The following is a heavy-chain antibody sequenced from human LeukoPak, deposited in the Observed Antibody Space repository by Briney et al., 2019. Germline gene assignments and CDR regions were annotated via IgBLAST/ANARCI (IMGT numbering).Heavy chain of an antibody. J-gene: IGHJ5*02. CDR2: TNPDGSRV. CDR1: GFSVSNYG. CDR3: AFDFGGYSDT. D-gene: IGHD3-10*01. Sequence: GGSLRLSCAASGFSVSNYGMNWVRQAPGKGPAWVSRTNPDGSRVDYADSVKGRFTISRDNARDTLYLQMNSLRVEDTAMYYCAFDFGGYSDTWGQGTLVTVSS. V-gene: IGHV3-74*01.